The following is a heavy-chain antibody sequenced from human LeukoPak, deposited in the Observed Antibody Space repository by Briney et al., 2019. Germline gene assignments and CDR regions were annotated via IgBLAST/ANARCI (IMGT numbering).Heavy chain of an antibody. V-gene: IGHV1-69*06. CDR3: ARDSGRGYYDSSGYYLGAAFDI. Sequence: GASVKVSCKASGYTFTSYGISWVRQAPGQGLEWMGGIIPIFGTANYAQKFQGRVTITADKSTSTAYMELRSLRSDDTAVYYCARDSGRGYYDSSGYYLGAAFDIWGQGTMVTVSS. J-gene: IGHJ3*02. D-gene: IGHD3-22*01. CDR2: IIPIFGTA. CDR1: GYTFTSYG.